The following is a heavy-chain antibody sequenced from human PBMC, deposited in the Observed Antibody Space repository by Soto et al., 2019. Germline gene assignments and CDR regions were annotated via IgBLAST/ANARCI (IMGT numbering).Heavy chain of an antibody. CDR1: GYSFKNYA. D-gene: IGHD3-3*01. V-gene: IGHV1-3*01. Sequence: ASVKVSCKATGYSFKNYAVHWVRQAPGQRLEWMGFTNEGSGNTRFSQKFQGRISITRDTSASTVYLDLSSLTSEDTAIYYCARDDRSVSGVVTLDHWGPGTLVNVSS. CDR3: ARDDRSVSGVVTLDH. J-gene: IGHJ4*02. CDR2: TNEGSGNT.